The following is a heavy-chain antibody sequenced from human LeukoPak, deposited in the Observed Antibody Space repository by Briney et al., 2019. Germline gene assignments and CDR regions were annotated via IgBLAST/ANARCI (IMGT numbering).Heavy chain of an antibody. V-gene: IGHV3-23*01. D-gene: IGHD3-9*01. CDR1: GFTFRNYA. CDR2: ITGSGGNT. Sequence: GGSLRLSCAASGFTFRNYAMSWVRQAPGKGLEWVSAITGSGGNTYYADSVKGRFTISRDNSKNTVFLQMNSLRAEDTAVYYCAKWGDYDVLTGYVSDYWGQGTLVTVSS. CDR3: AKWGDYDVLTGYVSDY. J-gene: IGHJ4*02.